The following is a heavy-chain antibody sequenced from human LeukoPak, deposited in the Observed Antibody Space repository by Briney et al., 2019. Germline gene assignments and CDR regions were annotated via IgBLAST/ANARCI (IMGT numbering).Heavy chain of an antibody. CDR2: ISGSGGST. V-gene: IGHV3-23*01. J-gene: IGHJ4*02. Sequence: GGSLRLSCAASGFTFSSYEMNWVRQAPGKGLEWVSLISGSGGSTYYADSVKGRFTISRDNSKNTLYLQMNSLRAEDTATYYCARGPRGYSGSATGYFFDFWGQGTLVTVSS. CDR3: ARGPRGYSGSATGYFFDF. D-gene: IGHD5-12*01. CDR1: GFTFSSYE.